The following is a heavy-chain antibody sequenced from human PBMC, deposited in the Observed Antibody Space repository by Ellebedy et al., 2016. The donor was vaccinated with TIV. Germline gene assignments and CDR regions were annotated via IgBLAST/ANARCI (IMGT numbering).Heavy chain of an antibody. V-gene: IGHV4-39*07. CDR2: IYYSGST. D-gene: IGHD3-10*01. J-gene: IGHJ6*02. CDR1: GGSISSSSYY. CDR3: ARVGRNMVRGVIYNYYYGMDV. Sequence: SETLSLTCTVSGGSISSSSYYWGWIRQPPGKGLEWIGSIYYSGSTYYNTSLKSRVTISVDTSKNQFSLKLSSVTAADTAVYYCARVGRNMVRGVIYNYYYGMDVWGQGTTVTVSS.